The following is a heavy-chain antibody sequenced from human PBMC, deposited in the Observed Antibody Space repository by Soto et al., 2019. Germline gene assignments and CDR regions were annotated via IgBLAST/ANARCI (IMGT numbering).Heavy chain of an antibody. Sequence: HLQESGVGLVKPSGTLSLSYGVSGGSVISSSWWPWLRQSPGKGLEWIGEIYHAGSPNYNPSFQSRVIISLDKSKNNFSLRLTSVTAADAAIYYCARGSSFRGDFDIWGQGTTVTGSS. D-gene: IGHD2-21*01. J-gene: IGHJ3*02. CDR1: GGSVISSSW. V-gene: IGHV4-4*02. CDR2: IYHAGSP. CDR3: ARGSSFRGDFDI.